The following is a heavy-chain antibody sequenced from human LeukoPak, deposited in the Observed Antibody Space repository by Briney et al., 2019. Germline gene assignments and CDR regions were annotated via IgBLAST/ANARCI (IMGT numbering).Heavy chain of an antibody. D-gene: IGHD2-2*01. J-gene: IGHJ4*02. CDR2: ISSNGGST. CDR3: AREIVVPAAYFDY. Sequence: GGSLRLSCAASGFTFSSYAMHWVRQAPGKGLEYVSAISSNGGSTYYANSVKGRFTISRDNSKNTLYLQMGSLRAEDMAVYYCAREIVVPAAYFDYWGQGTLVTVSS. V-gene: IGHV3-64*01. CDR1: GFTFSSYA.